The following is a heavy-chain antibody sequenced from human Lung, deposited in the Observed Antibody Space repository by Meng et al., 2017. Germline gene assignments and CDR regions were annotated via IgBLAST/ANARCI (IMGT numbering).Heavy chain of an antibody. Sequence: EGHLVESGGDLVKPGGSLRLSCAASGFYFSNAWMSWVRQAPGKGLEWVGRIKSNTDGGTTEYAAPVTGRFTISRDDSKSTLNLHLSGLRTDDTGVYYCTWDDKAVSDYWGQGTLVTVSS. V-gene: IGHV3-15*01. J-gene: IGHJ4*02. CDR1: GFYFSNAW. CDR2: IKSNTDGGTT. CDR3: TWDDKAVSDY. D-gene: IGHD3-9*01.